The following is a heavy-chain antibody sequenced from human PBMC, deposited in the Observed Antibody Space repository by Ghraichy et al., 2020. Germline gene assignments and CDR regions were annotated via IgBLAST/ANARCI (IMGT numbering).Heavy chain of an antibody. CDR3: ARGSITIFGVARPSHAFDI. D-gene: IGHD3-3*01. V-gene: IGHV4-34*01. Sequence: SETLSLTCAVYGGSFSGYYWSWIRQPPGKGLEWIGEINHSGSTNYNPSLKSRVTISVDTSKNQFSLKLSSVTAADTAVYYCARGSITIFGVARPSHAFDIWGQGTMVTVSS. J-gene: IGHJ3*02. CDR2: INHSGST. CDR1: GGSFSGYY.